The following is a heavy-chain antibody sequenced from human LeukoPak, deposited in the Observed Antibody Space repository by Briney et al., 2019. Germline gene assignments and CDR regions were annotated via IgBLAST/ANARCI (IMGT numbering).Heavy chain of an antibody. J-gene: IGHJ4*02. D-gene: IGHD5-18*01. Sequence: GGSLRLSCAASGFTFSSSAMSWVRQAPGKGLEWVSAISGSGGSTYYADSVKGRFTISRDNSKNTLYLQMNSLRAEDTAVYYCAKDLTGWIQLWLDWGQGTLVTVSS. CDR2: ISGSGGST. V-gene: IGHV3-23*01. CDR3: AKDLTGWIQLWLD. CDR1: GFTFSSSA.